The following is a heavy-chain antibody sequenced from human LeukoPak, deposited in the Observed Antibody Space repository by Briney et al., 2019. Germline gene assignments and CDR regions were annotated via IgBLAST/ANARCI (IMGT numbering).Heavy chain of an antibody. Sequence: GGSLRLSCGASGFTASSNYMSWVRQAPAKGLEWVSVIYSGGSTYYADSVKGRFTISRDNSKNTLYLQMNSLRAEDTAVYYCARDPGHAFDIWGQGTMVTVSS. J-gene: IGHJ3*02. CDR2: IYSGGST. V-gene: IGHV3-53*01. CDR3: ARDPGHAFDI. CDR1: GFTASSNY.